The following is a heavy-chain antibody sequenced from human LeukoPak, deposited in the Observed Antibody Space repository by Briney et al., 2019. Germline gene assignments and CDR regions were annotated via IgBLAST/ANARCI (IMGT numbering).Heavy chain of an antibody. J-gene: IGHJ5*02. CDR2: INHSGST. Sequence: SETLTLTCAVYGGSFSGYYWSWIRQPPGKGLEWIGEINHSGSTNYNPSLKSRVTISVDTSKNQFSLKLSSVTAADTAVYYCARAFPLVYCSSTSCYQNWFDPWGQGTLVTVSS. V-gene: IGHV4-34*01. D-gene: IGHD2-2*01. CDR1: GGSFSGYY. CDR3: ARAFPLVYCSSTSCYQNWFDP.